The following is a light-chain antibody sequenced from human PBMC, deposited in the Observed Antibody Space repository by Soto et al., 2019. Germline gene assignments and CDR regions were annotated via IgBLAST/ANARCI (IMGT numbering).Light chain of an antibody. CDR2: DAS. V-gene: IGKV3-11*01. J-gene: IGKJ5*01. CDR3: QQRSNWPPIT. Sequence: EILMTQSPATLSVSPGERATLSCRASQSVKTFLVWYQQRPGQAPRLLIYDASHRAAGIPARFSGSGFGTDFTLTISSLEPEDAAVYYCQQRSNWPPITFGQGTRLEIK. CDR1: QSVKTF.